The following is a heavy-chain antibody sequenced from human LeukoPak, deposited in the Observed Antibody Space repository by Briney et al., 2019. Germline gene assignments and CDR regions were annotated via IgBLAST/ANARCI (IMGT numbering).Heavy chain of an antibody. CDR1: GGAISSGSYY. V-gene: IGHV4-61*02. CDR2: IYTSGST. Sequence: PSETLSLTCTVSGGAISSGSYYWSWIRQPAGKGLEWIGRIYTSGSTNYNPSLKSRVTISVETSKNQFSLKVSSVTAADTAVYYCARSPTFSYYYMDVWGKGTTVTISS. CDR3: ARSPTFSYYYMDV. J-gene: IGHJ6*03. D-gene: IGHD3-16*01.